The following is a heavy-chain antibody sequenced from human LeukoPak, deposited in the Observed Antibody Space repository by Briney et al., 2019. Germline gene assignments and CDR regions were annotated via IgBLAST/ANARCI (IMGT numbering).Heavy chain of an antibody. Sequence: PSETLSLTCAVYGGSFSGYYWSWIRQPPGKGLEWIGEINHSGSTNYNPSLKSRVTISVDTSKNQFSLKLSSVTAADMAVYYCARGRRYYYDSSGYKDYWGQGTLVTVSS. V-gene: IGHV4-34*01. CDR2: INHSGST. CDR3: ARGRRYYYDSSGYKDY. D-gene: IGHD3-22*01. CDR1: GGSFSGYY. J-gene: IGHJ4*02.